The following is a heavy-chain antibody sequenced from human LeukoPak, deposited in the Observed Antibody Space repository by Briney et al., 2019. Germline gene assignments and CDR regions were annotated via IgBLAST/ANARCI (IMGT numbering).Heavy chain of an antibody. D-gene: IGHD4/OR15-4a*01. CDR2: IYYSGST. Sequence: PSETLSLTCAVYGGSFSGYYWSWIRQPPGKGLEWIGYIYYSGSTYYNPSLKSRVTISVDTSKNQFSLKLSSVTAADTAVYYCAREGLRTSSNWFDPWGQGTLVTVSS. CDR3: AREGLRTSSNWFDP. CDR1: GGSFSGYY. J-gene: IGHJ5*02. V-gene: IGHV4-34*01.